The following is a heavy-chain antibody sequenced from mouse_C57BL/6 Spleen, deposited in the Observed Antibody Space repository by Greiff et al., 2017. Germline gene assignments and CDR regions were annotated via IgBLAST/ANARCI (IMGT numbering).Heavy chain of an antibody. CDR1: GYTFTSYW. J-gene: IGHJ3*01. Sequence: QVQLQQPGAELVKPGASVKMSCTASGYTFTSYWITWVKQRPGQGLEWIGDIYPGSGSTNYNEKFKGKATLTVDTSSSTAYMQLSSLTSEDSAVYYCARDDGYYWFAYRGQGTLVTVSA. V-gene: IGHV1-55*01. CDR2: IYPGSGST. CDR3: ARDDGYYWFAY. D-gene: IGHD2-3*01.